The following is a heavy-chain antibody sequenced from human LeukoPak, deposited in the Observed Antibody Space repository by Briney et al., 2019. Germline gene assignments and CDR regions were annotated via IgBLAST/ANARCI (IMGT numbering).Heavy chain of an antibody. D-gene: IGHD6-19*01. J-gene: IGHJ4*02. V-gene: IGHV3-21*01. CDR3: ARDGVKQWLETPHFDY. CDR1: GFTFSSYS. CDR2: ISSSSSYI. Sequence: PGGSLRLSCAASGFTFSSYSMNWVRQAPGKGLEWVSSISSSSSYIYYADSVKGRFTISRDNAKNSLYLQMNSLRAEDTAVYYCARDGVKQWLETPHFDYWGQGTLVTVSS.